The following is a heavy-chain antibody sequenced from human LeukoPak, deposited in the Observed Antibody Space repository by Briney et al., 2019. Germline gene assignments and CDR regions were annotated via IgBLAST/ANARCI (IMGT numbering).Heavy chain of an antibody. CDR3: TRGSCGVSSDQ. CDR2: IRTTTYGGTT. D-gene: IGHD3-3*02. J-gene: IGHJ4*02. V-gene: IGHV3-49*04. Sequence: GGSLRLSCAGSGFTFGDYPMNWVRQAPGKGLEWVGFIRTTTYGGTTEYAASVKGRFTISRDDSKSIAYLQMNSLKTEDTAVYYCTRGSCGVSSDQWGQGTLVTVSS. CDR1: GFTFGDYP.